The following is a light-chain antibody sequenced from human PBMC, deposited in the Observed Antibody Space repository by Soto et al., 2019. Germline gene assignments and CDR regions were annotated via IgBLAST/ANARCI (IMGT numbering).Light chain of an antibody. V-gene: IGLV2-23*01. CDR1: SNDVGRYNL. CDR3: CAYAGSGTVV. J-gene: IGLJ3*02. CDR2: VAT. Sequence: QSVLTQPASVSGSPEQSITISCTGTSNDVGRYNLVSWYQQHPGKAPKVMIYVATKRPSGVSNRFSGSKSGNTASLTISGLQAEDEADYYCCAYAGSGTVVFGGGTQLTVL.